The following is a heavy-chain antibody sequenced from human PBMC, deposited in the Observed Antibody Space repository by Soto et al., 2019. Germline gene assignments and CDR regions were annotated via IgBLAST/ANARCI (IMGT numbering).Heavy chain of an antibody. V-gene: IGHV3-53*01. D-gene: IGHD4-17*01. J-gene: IGHJ3*02. CDR3: ASRHLREHAYDI. CDR1: GFTVSGKKY. CDR2: LYDVDGT. Sequence: DVHLVESGGGLIQPGGSLRLSCAASGFTVSGKKYLAWVRQAPGKGLEWVSALYDVDGTYYADSVKGRFTTSADSSKTIVYLQMNGLRPDDTAVYYCASRHLREHAYDIWGQGTAVTVSS.